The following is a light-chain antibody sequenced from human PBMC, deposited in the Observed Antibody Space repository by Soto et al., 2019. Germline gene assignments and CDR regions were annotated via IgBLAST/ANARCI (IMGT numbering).Light chain of an antibody. CDR3: QQSSKWPIT. CDR1: QSVSSSH. Sequence: EIVLTQSPGTLSLSPGERVTLSCRASQSVSSSHLAWYQQKPGQSPRLLIYGTSTRATGVPTRFSGSGSGTEFTLSISSLQSEDFAVYYCQQSSKWPITFGQGTRLEIK. CDR2: GTS. V-gene: IGKV3-15*01. J-gene: IGKJ5*01.